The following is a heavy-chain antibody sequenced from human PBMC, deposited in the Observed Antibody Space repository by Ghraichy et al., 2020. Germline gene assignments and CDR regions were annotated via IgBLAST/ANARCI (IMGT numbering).Heavy chain of an antibody. V-gene: IGHV4-39*01. CDR2: IYYSGST. D-gene: IGHD3-10*01. CDR3: SRVPYYYGSGSYFTLAWFDP. CDR1: GGSISSSSYY. J-gene: IGHJ5*02. Sequence: SETLSLTCTVSGGSISSSSYYWGWIRQPPGKGLEWIGSIYYSGSTYYNPSLKSRVTISVDTSKNQFSQKLISVTAADTAVYYCSRVPYYYGSGSYFTLAWFDPWGQGTLVTVSS.